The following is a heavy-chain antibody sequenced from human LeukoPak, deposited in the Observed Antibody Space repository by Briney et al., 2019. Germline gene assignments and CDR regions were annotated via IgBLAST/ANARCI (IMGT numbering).Heavy chain of an antibody. CDR3: TRAIYDSSRTDCDY. J-gene: IGHJ4*02. CDR2: IWYDGCEK. V-gene: IGHV3-33*03. D-gene: IGHD3-22*01. Sequence: GRSLRLSCAASGFSYHHYGMHGVRQAPGKGLEWVAVIWYDGCEKYYADSVRGRFTHSRDNSKNTLFLQMNSWRAEDTAVYYCTRAIYDSSRTDCDYWGQGTLFTVSS. CDR1: GFSYHHYG.